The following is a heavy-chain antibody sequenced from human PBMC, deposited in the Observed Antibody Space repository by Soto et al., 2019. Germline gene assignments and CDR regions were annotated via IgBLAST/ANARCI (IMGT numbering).Heavy chain of an antibody. V-gene: IGHV4-31*03. CDR3: ARGYFGEFPINWFDP. J-gene: IGHJ5*02. D-gene: IGHD3-10*01. CDR2: IYYSGST. Sequence: SETLSLTCTVSGGSISSGGYYWSWIRQHPGKGLEWIGYIYYSGSTYYNPSLKSRVTISVDTSKNQFSLKLSSVTAADTAVYYCARGYFGEFPINWFDPWGQGTLVTVSS. CDR1: GGSISSGGYY.